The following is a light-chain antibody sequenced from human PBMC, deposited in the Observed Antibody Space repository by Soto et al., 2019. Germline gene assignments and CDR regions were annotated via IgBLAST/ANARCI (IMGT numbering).Light chain of an antibody. Sequence: IVMSQSPATLSVSPGERVTLSCRASQTVGSNLAWYQQKPRKAPSLLIYQSSIRATGVQARFGGSGSGTEFTLTISSLQSEDFAVYYCQQSNKWPLTFGQGTRLEMK. V-gene: IGKV3-15*01. CDR1: QTVGSN. CDR2: QSS. J-gene: IGKJ5*01. CDR3: QQSNKWPLT.